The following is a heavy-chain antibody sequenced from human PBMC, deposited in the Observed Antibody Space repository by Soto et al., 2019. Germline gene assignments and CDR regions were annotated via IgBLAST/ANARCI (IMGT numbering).Heavy chain of an antibody. CDR2: ISSTGLYT. J-gene: IGHJ5*02. CDR1: GFSFTTYG. D-gene: IGHD3-22*01. Sequence: WGSLRLSCAASGFSFTTYGIICFRQSPGKGLEWVSDISSTGLYTYLADSVKGRFTISRDNSKNTLYLQMNSLRVDDTAVYFCTKSWLFEKNWFDPWGQGTLVTVSS. CDR3: TKSWLFEKNWFDP. V-gene: IGHV3-23*01.